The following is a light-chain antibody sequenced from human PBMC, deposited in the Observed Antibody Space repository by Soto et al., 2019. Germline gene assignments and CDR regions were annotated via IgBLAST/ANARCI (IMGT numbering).Light chain of an antibody. V-gene: IGLV2-14*03. CDR3: RAFTGTPYV. J-gene: IGLJ1*01. CDR1: SSDVGGNKY. Sequence: QSALTQPASVSGSPGQSITISCTGTSSDVGGNKYVSWYQHYPGKAPKLMICDVSNRPSGVSNRFSGSKSGNTASLTISGLQAEDEADYYCRAFTGTPYVFGTGTKVTVL. CDR2: DVS.